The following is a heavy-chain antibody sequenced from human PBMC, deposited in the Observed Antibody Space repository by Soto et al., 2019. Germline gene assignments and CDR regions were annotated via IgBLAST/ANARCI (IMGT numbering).Heavy chain of an antibody. CDR2: IYYSGST. Sequence: SETLSLTCTVSGGFISSGGYYWSWIRQHPGKGLEWIGYIYYSGSTYYNPSLKSRVTISVDTSKNQFSLKLSSVTAADTAVYYCARDMLLWFGELTYYYYGMDVWGQGTTVTVSS. CDR1: GGFISSGGYY. D-gene: IGHD3-10*01. CDR3: ARDMLLWFGELTYYYYGMDV. V-gene: IGHV4-31*03. J-gene: IGHJ6*02.